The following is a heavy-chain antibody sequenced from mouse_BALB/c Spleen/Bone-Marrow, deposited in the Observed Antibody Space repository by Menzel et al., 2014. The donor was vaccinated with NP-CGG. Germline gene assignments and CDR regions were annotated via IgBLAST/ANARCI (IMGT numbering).Heavy chain of an antibody. Sequence: QVQLQQPGTELMKPGASVKISCKATGYTFSSYWTEWVNQRPGHGLEWIGEILPGSGSTNYNEKFKGKATFTADTSSNTAYMQLSSLTSEDSAVYYCARRGHGFAWFAYWGQGTLVTVSA. D-gene: IGHD1-2*01. J-gene: IGHJ3*01. CDR3: ARRGHGFAWFAY. V-gene: IGHV1-9*01. CDR1: GYTFSSYW. CDR2: ILPGSGST.